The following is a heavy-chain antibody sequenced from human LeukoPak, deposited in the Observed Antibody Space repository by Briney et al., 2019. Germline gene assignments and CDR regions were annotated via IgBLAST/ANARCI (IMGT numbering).Heavy chain of an antibody. V-gene: IGHV1-46*01. Sequence: ASVKVSCKASGYTFTSYYMHWVRRAPGQGLEWMGIINPSGGSTSYAQKFQGRVTMTRDTSTSTVYMELSSLRSEDTAVYYCARDLAMVVTPRVVDDYWGQGTLVTVSS. CDR3: ARDLAMVVTPRVVDDY. J-gene: IGHJ4*02. CDR2: INPSGGST. CDR1: GYTFTSYY. D-gene: IGHD4-23*01.